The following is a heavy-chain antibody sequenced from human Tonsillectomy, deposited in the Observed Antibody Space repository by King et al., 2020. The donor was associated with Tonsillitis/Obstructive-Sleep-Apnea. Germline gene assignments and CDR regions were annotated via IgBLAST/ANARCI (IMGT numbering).Heavy chain of an antibody. J-gene: IGHJ5*02. CDR1: GVTFSSSV. V-gene: IGHV1-69*12. Sequence: QLVQSGAEVKKPGSSVKISCKASGVTFSSSVISWVRQAPGQGLEWMGGILPIFGTADYAQKFQGRVTITADESTSTAYMELSSLRSEDTAVYYCARTLLVVPTAPHLFEPGGQGTLVTVSS. CDR3: ARTLLVVPTAPHLFEP. D-gene: IGHD2-2*01. CDR2: ILPIFGTA.